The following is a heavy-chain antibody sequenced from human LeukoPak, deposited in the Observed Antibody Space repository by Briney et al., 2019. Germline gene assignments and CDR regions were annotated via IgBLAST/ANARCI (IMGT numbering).Heavy chain of an antibody. CDR3: AKSGYNRFDY. CDR2: ITGTGHIT. CDR1: GFTFSSYG. D-gene: IGHD5-24*01. Sequence: GGSLRLSCAASGFTFSSYGMSWVRQAPGKGLEWVSAITGTGHITYYADSVKGRFTISRDNPKNTLYLQMNSLRAEDTAVYYCAKSGYNRFDYWGQGTLVTVSS. J-gene: IGHJ4*02. V-gene: IGHV3-23*01.